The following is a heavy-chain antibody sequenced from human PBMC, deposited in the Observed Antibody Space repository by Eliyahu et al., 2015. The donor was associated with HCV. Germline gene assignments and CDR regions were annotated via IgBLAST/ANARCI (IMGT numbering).Heavy chain of an antibody. CDR3: ARELAITLNYYYYGMDV. D-gene: IGHD3-22*01. CDR1: GFTFSSYS. J-gene: IGHJ6*02. Sequence: EVQLVESGGGLVKPGGSLRLSCAASGFTFSSYSMNWVRQAPGKGLEWVSSISSSSSYIYYADSVKGRFTISRDNAKNSLYLQMNSLRAEDTAVYYCARELAITLNYYYYGMDVWGQGTTVTVSS. V-gene: IGHV3-21*01. CDR2: ISSSSSYI.